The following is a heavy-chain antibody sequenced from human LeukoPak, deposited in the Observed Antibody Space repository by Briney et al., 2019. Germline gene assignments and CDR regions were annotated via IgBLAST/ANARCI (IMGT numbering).Heavy chain of an antibody. CDR3: ARGRRYYDSSGYSHFDY. V-gene: IGHV4-34*01. D-gene: IGHD3-22*01. J-gene: IGHJ4*02. CDR2: INHSGST. Sequence: SETLSLVCAVYGGSFSGYYWSWIRQPPGKGLEWIGEINHSGSTNYNPSLKSRVTISVDTSKNQFSLKLSSVTAADTAVYYCARGRRYYDSSGYSHFDYWGQGTLVTVSS. CDR1: GGSFSGYY.